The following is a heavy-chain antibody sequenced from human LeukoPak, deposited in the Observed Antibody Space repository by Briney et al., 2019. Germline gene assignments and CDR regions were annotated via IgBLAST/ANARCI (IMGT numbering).Heavy chain of an antibody. CDR3: ARTVPNTVTTLSY. Sequence: ASVKVSCKASGYTFTGYYLHWVRQAPGQGFEWLGWINPNSGGTNYAQKFQGRVTMTRDTSISTAYMVLSGLRSDDTAVYYCARTVPNTVTTLSYWGQGTLVTVSS. D-gene: IGHD4-17*01. V-gene: IGHV1-2*02. CDR1: GYTFTGYY. J-gene: IGHJ4*02. CDR2: INPNSGGT.